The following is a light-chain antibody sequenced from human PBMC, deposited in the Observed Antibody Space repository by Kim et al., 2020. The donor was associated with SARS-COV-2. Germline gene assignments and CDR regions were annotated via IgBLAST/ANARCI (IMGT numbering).Light chain of an antibody. J-gene: IGKJ1*01. V-gene: IGKV1-27*01. Sequence: SSVGDRCTITCRASQGISNYLAWYQQKPGKVPKLLIYAASTLQSGVPSRFSGSGSGTDFTLTISSLQPEDVATYYCQKYNSASWTFGQGTKVDIK. CDR3: QKYNSASWT. CDR1: QGISNY. CDR2: AAS.